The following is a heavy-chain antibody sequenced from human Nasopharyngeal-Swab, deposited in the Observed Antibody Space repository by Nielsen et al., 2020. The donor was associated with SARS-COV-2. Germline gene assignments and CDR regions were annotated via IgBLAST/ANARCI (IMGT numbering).Heavy chain of an antibody. V-gene: IGHV3-74*01. Sequence: GESLKISCAASGFSFSSYWMHWVRQAPGKGLVWVSRINSDGSYTSYADSVKGRFTISRDNAKNTLYLQMNSLRAEDTAVYYCARAHNSWPAFFDYWGQGTLGTVSS. J-gene: IGHJ4*02. CDR2: INSDGSYT. CDR1: GFSFSSYW. CDR3: ARAHNSWPAFFDY. D-gene: IGHD6-13*01.